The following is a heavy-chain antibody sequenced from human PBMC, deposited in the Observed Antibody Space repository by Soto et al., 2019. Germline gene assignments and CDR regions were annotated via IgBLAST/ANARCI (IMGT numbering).Heavy chain of an antibody. V-gene: IGHV4-59*01. D-gene: IGHD3-10*01. J-gene: IGHJ3*02. CDR3: ARVDYYGSGSYYSPAFDI. CDR2: IYYSGST. CDR1: GGSISSYY. Sequence: SETLSLTCTVSGGSISSYYWSWIRQPPGKGLEWIGYIYYSGSTNYNPSLKSRVTISVDTSKNQFSLKLSSVTAADTAVYYCARVDYYGSGSYYSPAFDIWGQGTMVTVSS.